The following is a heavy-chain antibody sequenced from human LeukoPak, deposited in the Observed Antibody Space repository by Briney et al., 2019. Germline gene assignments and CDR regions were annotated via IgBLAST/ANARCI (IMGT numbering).Heavy chain of an antibody. CDR1: GFTVSSNY. D-gene: IGHD1-26*01. V-gene: IGHV3-53*01. CDR2: IYSGGST. CDR3: AQDIRPGWTGSWIDH. J-gene: IGHJ4*02. Sequence: GGSLRLSCAASGFTVSSNYMSWVRQAPGKGLEWVSLIYSGGSTYYADSVKGRFPISRDNSKNTLYLQMNSLRTEDTALYYCAQDIRPGWTGSWIDHWGQGTLVTVSS.